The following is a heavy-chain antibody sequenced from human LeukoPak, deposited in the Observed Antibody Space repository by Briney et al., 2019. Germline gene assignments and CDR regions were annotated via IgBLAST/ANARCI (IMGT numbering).Heavy chain of an antibody. CDR1: GFAFSNYA. V-gene: IGHV3-23*01. Sequence: PGGSLRLSCAASGFAFSNYAMSWVRQAPGKGLEWVSSLSGGGDSRYYADSVMGWFTISRDNSKNTLYLQMNSLRAEDTAVYYCAKADRSMVTGGGYFDSWGQGTLVTVSS. D-gene: IGHD3-10*01. J-gene: IGHJ4*02. CDR3: AKADRSMVTGGGYFDS. CDR2: LSGGGDSR.